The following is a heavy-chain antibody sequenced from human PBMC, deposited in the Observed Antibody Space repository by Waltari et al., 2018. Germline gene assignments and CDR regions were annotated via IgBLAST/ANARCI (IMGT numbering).Heavy chain of an antibody. D-gene: IGHD7-27*01. V-gene: IGHV3-23*01. Sequence: VQLLGAGGGLVQPGGSLRLSCGASGFPFSTYVMNWVRQAPGKGLEWVSSISDGGGIINYADSVKGRFTISRDNSKNTVYLQMKSLRAEDTAVYYCARGSGVDYWGQGTLVTISS. CDR1: GFPFSTYV. CDR2: ISDGGGII. CDR3: ARGSGVDY. J-gene: IGHJ4*02.